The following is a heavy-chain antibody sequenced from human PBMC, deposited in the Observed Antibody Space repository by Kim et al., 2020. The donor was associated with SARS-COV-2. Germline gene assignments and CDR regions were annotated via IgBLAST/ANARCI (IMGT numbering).Heavy chain of an antibody. D-gene: IGHD3-22*01. V-gene: IGHV3-21*01. CDR1: GFTFSSYS. CDR2: ISSSSSYI. Sequence: GGSLRLSCAASGFTFSSYSMNWVRQAPGKGLEWVSSISSSSSYIYYADSVKGRFTISRDNAKNSLYLQMNSLRAEDTAVYYCARGFYDSSGPKSPRVDYWGQGSLVTVSS. J-gene: IGHJ4*02. CDR3: ARGFYDSSGPKSPRVDY.